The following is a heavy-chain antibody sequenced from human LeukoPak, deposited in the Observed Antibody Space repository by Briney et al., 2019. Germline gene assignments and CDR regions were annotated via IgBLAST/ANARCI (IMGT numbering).Heavy chain of an antibody. CDR2: IGTAGDT. CDR1: GFTFSSYD. V-gene: IGHV3-13*01. J-gene: IGHJ6*03. CDR3: ARGGNWNRPGYYYYYMDV. Sequence: GGSLRLSCAASGFTFSSYDMHWVRQATGKGLEWVSAIGTAGDTYYPGSVKGRFTISRENAKNSLYLQMNSLRAGDTAVYYCARGGNWNRPGYYYYYMDVWGKGTTVTISS. D-gene: IGHD1-1*01.